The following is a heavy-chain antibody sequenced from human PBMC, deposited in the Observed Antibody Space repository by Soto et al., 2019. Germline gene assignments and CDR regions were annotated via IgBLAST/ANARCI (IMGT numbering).Heavy chain of an antibody. J-gene: IGHJ4*02. V-gene: IGHV4-34*01. CDR2: INHSGST. D-gene: IGHD3-16*02. Sequence: TSETLSLTCAVYGGSFSGYYLSWIRQPPGKGLEWIGEINHSGSTNYNPSLKSRVTISVDTSKNQFSLKLSSVTAADTAVYYCARRVDYVWGSYRYSPYFDYWGQGTLVTVSS. CDR1: GGSFSGYY. CDR3: ARRVDYVWGSYRYSPYFDY.